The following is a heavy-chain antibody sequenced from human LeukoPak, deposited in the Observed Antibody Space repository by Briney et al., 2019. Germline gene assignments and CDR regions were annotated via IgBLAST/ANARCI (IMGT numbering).Heavy chain of an antibody. CDR1: GFTFSTSG. D-gene: IGHD3-16*01. V-gene: IGHV3-30*02. CDR2: IGYDGHSQ. CDR3: ARGALTKVWGRKKATDV. J-gene: IGHJ6*04. Sequence: PGGSLRLSCAASGFTFSTSGMHWVRQAPGKGLEWVGFIGYDGHSQYYADSVKGRFTIPRDNSKSTLYLHLNSLRPDDTGVYYCARGALTKVWGRKKATDVWGKGTTVTVSS.